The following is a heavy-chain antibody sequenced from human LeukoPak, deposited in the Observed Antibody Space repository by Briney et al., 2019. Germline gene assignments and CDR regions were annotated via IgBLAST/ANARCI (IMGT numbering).Heavy chain of an antibody. CDR2: INPNSGGT. V-gene: IGHV1-2*02. J-gene: IGHJ4*02. CDR1: GYTFTGYY. CDR3: ARLTYDFWSGYYGSFDN. Sequence: ASVKVSCKASGYTFTGYYMHWVRQAPGQGLEWMGWINPNSGGTNYAQKFQGRVTMTRDTSISTAYMELSRLRSDDTAGYYCARLTYDFWSGYYGSFDNWGQGTLVTVSS. D-gene: IGHD3-3*01.